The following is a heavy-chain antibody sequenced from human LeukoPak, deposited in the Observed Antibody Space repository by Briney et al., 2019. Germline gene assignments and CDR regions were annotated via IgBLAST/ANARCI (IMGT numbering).Heavy chain of an antibody. J-gene: IGHJ6*02. D-gene: IGHD5-12*01. V-gene: IGHV1-2*02. CDR2: INPNSGGT. CDR3: ARDSGYDSPNGMDV. CDR1: GYTFTGYY. Sequence: EASVKVSCTASGYTFTGYYMHWVRQAPGQGLEWMGWINPNSGGTNYAQKFQGRVTMTRDTSISTAYMELSRLRSDDTAVYYCARDSGYDSPNGMDVWGQGTAVTVSS.